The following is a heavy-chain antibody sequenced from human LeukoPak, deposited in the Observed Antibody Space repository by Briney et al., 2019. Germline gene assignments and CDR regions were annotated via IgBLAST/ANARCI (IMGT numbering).Heavy chain of an antibody. Sequence: ASVKVSCKASGYTFTGYYMHWVRQAPGQGLEWMGWINPNSGGTNYAQKFQGRVTMTRDTSISTAYMELSRLRSDDTAVYYCAREAYCGGDCRPDAFDIWGQGTMVTVSS. CDR2: INPNSGGT. CDR3: AREAYCGGDCRPDAFDI. CDR1: GYTFTGYY. D-gene: IGHD2-21*01. J-gene: IGHJ3*02. V-gene: IGHV1-2*02.